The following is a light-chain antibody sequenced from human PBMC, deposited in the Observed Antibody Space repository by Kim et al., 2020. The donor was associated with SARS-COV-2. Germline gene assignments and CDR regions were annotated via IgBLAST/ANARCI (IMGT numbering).Light chain of an antibody. CDR1: TSNIASKT. Sequence: QSVLTQPPSASGTPGQTVTISCSASTSNIASKTVNWYQQSPGTAPKLLIHSNNQRPSGVPDRFSGSKSGTSASLAISGLQSEDEGDYYCAAWHDSLYGVFGGGTQLTVL. V-gene: IGLV1-44*01. J-gene: IGLJ3*02. CDR3: AAWHDSLYGV. CDR2: SNN.